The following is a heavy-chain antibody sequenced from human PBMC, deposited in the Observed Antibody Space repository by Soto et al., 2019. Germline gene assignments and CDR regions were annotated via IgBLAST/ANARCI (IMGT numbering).Heavy chain of an antibody. V-gene: IGHV1-58*01. CDR2: IVVGSGNT. CDR3: AAKTNWNGDDY. Sequence: SVKVSCKASGFTFTSSAVQWVRQARGQRLEWIGWIVVGSGNTNYAQKLQERVTITRDMSTSTAYMELSSLRSEDTAVYYCAAKTNWNGDDYWGQGTLVTVSS. CDR1: GFTFTSSA. J-gene: IGHJ4*02. D-gene: IGHD1-20*01.